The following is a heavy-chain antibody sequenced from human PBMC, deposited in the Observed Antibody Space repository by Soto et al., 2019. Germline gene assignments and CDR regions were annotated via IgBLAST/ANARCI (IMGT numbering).Heavy chain of an antibody. CDR1: GGSISSSSYY. CDR2: IYYSEST. J-gene: IGHJ3*02. D-gene: IGHD3-16*02. Sequence: SETLSLTCTVSGGSISSSSYYWGWIRQPPGKGLEWIGSIYYSESTYYNPSLKSRVTISVDTSKNQFSLKLSSLSGADTAVYYCARGFLFLARSYRYTVNASDSWSQGTMVTVS. CDR3: ARGFLFLARSYRYTVNASDS. V-gene: IGHV4-39*07.